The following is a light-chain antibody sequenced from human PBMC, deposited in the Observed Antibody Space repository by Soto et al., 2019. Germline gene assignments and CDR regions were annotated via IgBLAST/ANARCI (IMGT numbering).Light chain of an antibody. CDR1: QSIVRY. Sequence: DIQMTQSPSSLSTSVGDRVTITCRSSQSIVRYLNWYQQKPGKAPKLLIYAASSLQSGVPSRFGGSGSGTDFTLTISSLQPEDFATYYCQQSYSSPPTFGQGTKVDIK. J-gene: IGKJ1*01. CDR3: QQSYSSPPT. CDR2: AAS. V-gene: IGKV1-39*01.